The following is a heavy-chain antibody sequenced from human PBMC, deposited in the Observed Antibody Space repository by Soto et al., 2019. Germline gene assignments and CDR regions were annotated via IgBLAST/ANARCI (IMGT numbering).Heavy chain of an antibody. J-gene: IGHJ4*02. CDR1: GYTFTSYW. D-gene: IGHD1-26*01. V-gene: IGHV5-51*01. CDR3: ATRANSHAYFHF. CDR2: IYPGDPDT. Sequence: GESLKISCKGSGYTFTSYWIGWVRQTPGKGLEWMGLIYPGDPDTRYSPSFQGQVTISADKSASIAYLQWSSLKDSDTALYYCATRANSHAYFHFWGQGTLVTVSS.